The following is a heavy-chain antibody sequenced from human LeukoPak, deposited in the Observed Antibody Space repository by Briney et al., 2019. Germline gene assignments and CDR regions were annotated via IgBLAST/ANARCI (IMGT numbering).Heavy chain of an antibody. CDR2: ISAYNGNT. D-gene: IGHD3-22*01. CDR1: GYTFTIYG. Sequence: ASVKVSCKASGYTFTIYGISWVRQAPGQGLEWMGWISAYNGNTNYAQKLQGRVTMTTDTSTSTAYMELRSLRSDDTAVYYCARLNMVHNYYDSSGTHADYWGQGTLVTVSS. V-gene: IGHV1-18*01. J-gene: IGHJ4*02. CDR3: ARLNMVHNYYDSSGTHADY.